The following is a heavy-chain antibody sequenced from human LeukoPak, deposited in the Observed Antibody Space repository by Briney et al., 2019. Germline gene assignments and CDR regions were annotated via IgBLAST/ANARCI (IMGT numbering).Heavy chain of an antibody. Sequence: APVKVSCKASGYTFTGYYMHWVRQAPGQGLEWMGRINPNSGGTNYAQKFQGRVTMTRDTPISTAYMELSRLRSDDTAVYYCARVSGSSWGGDFDYWGQGTLVTVSS. CDR3: ARVSGSSWGGDFDY. V-gene: IGHV1-2*06. CDR2: INPNSGGT. D-gene: IGHD6-13*01. CDR1: GYTFTGYY. J-gene: IGHJ4*02.